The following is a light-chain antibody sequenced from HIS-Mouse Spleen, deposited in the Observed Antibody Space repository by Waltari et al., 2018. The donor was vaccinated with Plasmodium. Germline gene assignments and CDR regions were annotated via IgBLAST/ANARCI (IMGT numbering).Light chain of an antibody. J-gene: IGKJ3*01. V-gene: IGKV3-15*01. CDR3: QQYNNWSFT. Sequence: EIALTQAPATLSVAPGERATLPRRARQRVSSHLAWYQQKPGQAPRLLIYGASTRATGIPARFSGSGSGTEFTLTISSLQSEDFAVYYCQQYNNWSFTFGPGTKVDIK. CDR1: QRVSSH. CDR2: GAS.